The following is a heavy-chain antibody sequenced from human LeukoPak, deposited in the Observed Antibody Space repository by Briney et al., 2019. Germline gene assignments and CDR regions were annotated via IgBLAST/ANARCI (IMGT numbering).Heavy chain of an antibody. CDR2: IYYSGST. V-gene: IGHV4-59*01. Sequence: PSETLSLTCTVSGGSISRYYWSWIRQPPGKGLEWIGYIYYSGSTNYNSSLKSRVTISVDTSKNQFSLKLSSVTAADTAVYYCARDSGYGLPIDAFDIWGQGTMVTVSS. D-gene: IGHD5-12*01. J-gene: IGHJ3*02. CDR3: ARDSGYGLPIDAFDI. CDR1: GGSISRYY.